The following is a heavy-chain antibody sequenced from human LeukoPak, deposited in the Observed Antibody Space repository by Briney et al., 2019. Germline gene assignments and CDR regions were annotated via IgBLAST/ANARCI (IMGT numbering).Heavy chain of an antibody. CDR1: GYTFTSYA. CDR3: ARDAPQKVLVQLLLWY. J-gene: IGHJ4*02. Sequence: ASVKVSCKASGYTFTSYAMNWVRQAPGQGLEWMGWINTNTGNPTYAQGFTGRFVFSLDTSVSTAYLQISSLKAEDTAVYYCARDAPQKVLVQLLLWYWGQGTLVTVSS. CDR2: INTNTGNP. D-gene: IGHD2-2*01. V-gene: IGHV7-4-1*02.